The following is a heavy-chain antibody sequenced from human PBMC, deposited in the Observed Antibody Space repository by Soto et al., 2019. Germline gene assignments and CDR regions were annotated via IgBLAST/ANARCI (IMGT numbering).Heavy chain of an antibody. D-gene: IGHD6-6*01. Sequence: QVQLVESGGGVVQPGRSLRLSCAASGFTFSSYAMHWVRQAPGKGLEWVAVISYDGSNKYYADSVKGRFTISRDNSKNTLYLQMNSLRAEDTAVYYCARDESPIELYSSSWKYYFDYWGQGTLVTVSS. V-gene: IGHV3-30-3*01. CDR1: GFTFSSYA. CDR2: ISYDGSNK. J-gene: IGHJ4*02. CDR3: ARDESPIELYSSSWKYYFDY.